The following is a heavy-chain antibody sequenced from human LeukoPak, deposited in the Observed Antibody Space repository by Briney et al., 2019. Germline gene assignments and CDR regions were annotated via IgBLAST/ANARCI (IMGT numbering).Heavy chain of an antibody. CDR3: ARGAAEGLDR. D-gene: IGHD6-13*01. Sequence: ASVRVSCKASGYTFTSNAMHWVRQAPGQRPEWMGWINTGNGNTKYSQKFQGRVTISRDTSANTAYMEVSSLRSEDTAVYYCARGAAEGLDRWGQGTLVTVSS. V-gene: IGHV1-3*04. CDR2: INTGNGNT. CDR1: GYTFTSNA. J-gene: IGHJ5*02.